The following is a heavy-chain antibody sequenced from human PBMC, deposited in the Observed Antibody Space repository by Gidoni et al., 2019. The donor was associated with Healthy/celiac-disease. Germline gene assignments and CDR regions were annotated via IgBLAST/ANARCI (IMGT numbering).Heavy chain of an antibody. CDR1: GFTFSTAW. V-gene: IGHV3-15*01. J-gene: IGHJ6*03. D-gene: IGHD6-13*01. CDR3: TTGIPRNIAAADPLYMDV. CDR2: IKSKTDGGTT. Sequence: EVQLVESGGGLVKPGGSLRLSCAASGFTFSTAWMSWVRQAPGKGLGWVGRIKSKTDGGTTDYAAPVKGRFTISRDDSKNTLYLQMNSLKTEDTAVYYCTTGIPRNIAAADPLYMDVWGKGTTVTVSS.